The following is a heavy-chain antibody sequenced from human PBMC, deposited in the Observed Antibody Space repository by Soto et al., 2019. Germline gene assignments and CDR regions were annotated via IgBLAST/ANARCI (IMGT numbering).Heavy chain of an antibody. D-gene: IGHD3-16*01. CDR1: GFSFSVSA. V-gene: IGHV3-73*01. CDR3: TRHLVDD. J-gene: IGHJ4*02. Sequence: GSLRLSCVASGFSFSVSAIHWVRQVSGKGLEWVGRIRSKPNNYATAHAASVKGRFTISRDDSKNTAYLQMNSLKTEDTAVYYCTRHLVDDWGLGTLVTVSS. CDR2: IRSKPNNYAT.